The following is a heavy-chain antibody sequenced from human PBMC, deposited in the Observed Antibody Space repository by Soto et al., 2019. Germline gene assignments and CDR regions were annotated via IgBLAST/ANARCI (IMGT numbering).Heavy chain of an antibody. J-gene: IGHJ6*02. CDR3: VRDRFTIGGMDV. CDR2: ISSSSSYT. D-gene: IGHD3-10*01. CDR1: GFTFSDYN. V-gene: IGHV3-11*05. Sequence: HVQLVDSGGDLVKPGGSLRLSCEASGFTFSDYNMNWIRQAPGKGLELVSYISSSSSYTKYADSVKGRFTISRDNAKNSLYLQMNSLRVDDTAVYYYVRDRFTIGGMDVWGQGTTVTVSS.